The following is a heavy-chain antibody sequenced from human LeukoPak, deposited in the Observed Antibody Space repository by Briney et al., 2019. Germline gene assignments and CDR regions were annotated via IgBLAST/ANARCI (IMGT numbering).Heavy chain of an antibody. V-gene: IGHV1-2*02. D-gene: IGHD6-19*01. J-gene: IGHJ4*02. CDR1: GYTFTGYY. CDR2: INPNSGGT. Sequence: AASVKVSCKASGYTFTGYYMHWVRQAPGQGLEWMGWINPNSGGTNYAQKFQGRVTLTRDTSITTAYMELSRLRSDDTAVYYCARLSIAVAGTWGQGTLVTVSS. CDR3: ARLSIAVAGT.